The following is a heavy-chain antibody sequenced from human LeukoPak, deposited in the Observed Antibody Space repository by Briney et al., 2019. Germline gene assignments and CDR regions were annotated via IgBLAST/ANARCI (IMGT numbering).Heavy chain of an antibody. CDR1: GYTFTSYG. V-gene: IGHV1-18*01. J-gene: IGHJ6*02. CDR2: INAYHGNT. D-gene: IGHD3-3*01. Sequence: ASVKVSCKASGYTFTSYGISWVRQAPGQGLEWMGWINAYHGNTNYAQKLQGRVTMTTDTSTSTAYMELRSLRSDDTAVYYCARDGDYDFWSGASYYYYGMDVWGQRTTVTVSS. CDR3: ARDGDYDFWSGASYYYYGMDV.